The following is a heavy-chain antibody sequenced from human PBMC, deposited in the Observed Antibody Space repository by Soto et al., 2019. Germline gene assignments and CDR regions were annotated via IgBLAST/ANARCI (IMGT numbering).Heavy chain of an antibody. CDR2: IIPIFGTA. V-gene: IGHV1-69*06. D-gene: IGHD3-22*01. Sequence: QVELVQSGAEVKKPGSSVKVSCQASEDTFRNYAISWVRQAPGQGLEWMGGIIPIFGTANYAQKFQGRVTITADTSANTVYLELRSLRSADKSVYYCASTKYDSSAYYYWYLGLWGRGTLVTVSS. J-gene: IGHJ2*01. CDR3: ASTKYDSSAYYYWYLGL. CDR1: EDTFRNYA.